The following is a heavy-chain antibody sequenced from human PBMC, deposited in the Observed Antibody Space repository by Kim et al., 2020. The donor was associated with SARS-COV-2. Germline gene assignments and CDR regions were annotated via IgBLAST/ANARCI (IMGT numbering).Heavy chain of an antibody. V-gene: IGHV3-30*18. D-gene: IGHD2-21*01. Sequence: GGSLRLSCAASGFTFSSFGVHWVRQAPGKGLEWVAVISFDGSNRYYAAPVKGRFTISSDNSENTLYLQMNSLRAEDTAVYFCAKDQGDGSKPFIDHWGEGALVTVSS. CDR2: ISFDGSNR. CDR3: AKDQGDGSKPFIDH. J-gene: IGHJ4*02. CDR1: GFTFSSFG.